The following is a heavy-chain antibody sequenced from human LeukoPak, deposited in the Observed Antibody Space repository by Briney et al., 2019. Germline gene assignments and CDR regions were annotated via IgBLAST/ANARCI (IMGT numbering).Heavy chain of an antibody. CDR1: GFTFSGYS. Sequence: GGSLRLSCAASGFTFSGYSMNWVRQAPGKGLEWVSYIRSSSSTIYYADSVKGRFTISRDNAKNSLYLQMNSLRAEDTAVYYCARDGSGRVPEMSAPDYWGQGTLVTVSS. J-gene: IGHJ4*02. CDR3: ARDGSGRVPEMSAPDY. D-gene: IGHD3-10*01. CDR2: IRSSSSTI. V-gene: IGHV3-48*01.